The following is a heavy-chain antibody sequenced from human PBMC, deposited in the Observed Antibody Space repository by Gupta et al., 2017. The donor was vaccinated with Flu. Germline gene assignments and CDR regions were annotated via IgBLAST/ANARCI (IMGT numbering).Heavy chain of an antibody. CDR2: ISSSSSYI. V-gene: IGHV3-21*01. J-gene: IGHJ5*02. Sequence: EVQLVESGGGLVKPGGSLRLSCAASGFTFRRYSMNWVRQAPGKGLEWVSSISSSSSYIYYADSVKGRFTISRDNAKNSLYRKMNSLRAEDTAVYYCARGGYSYGYAILLRDWFDPWGQGTLVTVSS. CDR3: ARGGYSYGYAILLRDWFDP. D-gene: IGHD5-18*01. CDR1: GFTFRRYS.